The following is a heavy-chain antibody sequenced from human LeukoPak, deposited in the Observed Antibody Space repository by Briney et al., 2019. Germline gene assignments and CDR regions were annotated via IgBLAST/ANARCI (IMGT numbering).Heavy chain of an antibody. CDR2: ISAYNGNT. D-gene: IGHD3-9*01. CDR3: ARVPDEVRYFDWLLGNSGWFDP. V-gene: IGHV1-18*01. CDR1: GYTFTSYG. J-gene: IGHJ5*02. Sequence: ASVKVSCKASGYTFTSYGISWVRQAPGQGLEWMGWISAYNGNTNYAQKLQGRVTMTTDTSTSTAYMELRSLRSDDTAVYYCARVPDEVRYFDWLLGNSGWFDPWGQGTLVTVSS.